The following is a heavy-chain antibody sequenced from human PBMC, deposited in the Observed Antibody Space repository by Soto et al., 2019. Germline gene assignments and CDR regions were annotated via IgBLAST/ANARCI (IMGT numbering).Heavy chain of an antibody. CDR1: GGSVSSGSYY. V-gene: IGHV4-61*01. CDR3: ARRADSIAARPFDY. Sequence: QVQLQESGPGLVKPSETLSLTCTVSGGSVSSGSYYWSWIRQPPGKGLEWIGYIYYSGSTNYNPSLKSRVTISVDTSKNQFSLKLSSVTAADTAVYYCARRADSIAARPFDYWGQGTLVTVSS. CDR2: IYYSGST. D-gene: IGHD6-13*01. J-gene: IGHJ4*02.